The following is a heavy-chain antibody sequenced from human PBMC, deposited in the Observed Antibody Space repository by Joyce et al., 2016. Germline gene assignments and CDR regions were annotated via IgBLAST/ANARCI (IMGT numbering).Heavy chain of an antibody. CDR2: ISGSGDST. D-gene: IGHD2-2*01. V-gene: IGHV3-23*01. CDR3: AKEEDIVVVPAASSY. CDR1: GFTFTSYA. Sequence: EVQLLESGGGLVQPGGSLRLSCAASGFTFTSYAMTWVRQGPGKGLEWVSGISGSGDSTHYAESVKGRFNISRDNSKNTLYLQMNSLRAEDTAVYYCAKEEDIVVVPAASSYWGQGTLVTVSS. J-gene: IGHJ4*02.